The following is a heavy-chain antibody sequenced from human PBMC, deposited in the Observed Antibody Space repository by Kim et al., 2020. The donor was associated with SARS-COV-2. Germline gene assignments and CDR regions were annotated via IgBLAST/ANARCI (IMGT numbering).Heavy chain of an antibody. V-gene: IGHV3-30*01. J-gene: IGHJ4*02. CDR3: ARDKAAAYYFDY. Sequence: YYVDSVKGRFTISRDNSKNTLYLQMNSLRAEDTAVYYCARDKAAAYYFDYWGQGTLVTVSS. D-gene: IGHD6-13*01.